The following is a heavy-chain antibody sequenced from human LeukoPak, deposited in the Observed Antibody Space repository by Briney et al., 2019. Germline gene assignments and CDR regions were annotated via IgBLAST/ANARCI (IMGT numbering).Heavy chain of an antibody. CDR1: GFTFSDYY. D-gene: IGHD3-10*01. CDR2: ISSTTGRII. CDR3: ARYYSDAFDV. J-gene: IGHJ3*01. Sequence: PGGSLRLSCAASGFTFSDYYMTWISQAPGKGLEWLSYISSTTGRIIYYADSVKGRFTISRDNTKNSLFLQMVSLRVEDTAVYYSARYYSDAFDVWGQGTVVTVSS. V-gene: IGHV3-11*04.